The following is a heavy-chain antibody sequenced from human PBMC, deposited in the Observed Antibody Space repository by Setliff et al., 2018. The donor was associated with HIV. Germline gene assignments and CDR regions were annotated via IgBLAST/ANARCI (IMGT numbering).Heavy chain of an antibody. J-gene: IGHJ3*02. V-gene: IGHV1-2*04. CDR2: INLNSGGT. CDR3: ARGTRVGANGAFDI. Sequence: ASVKVSCKASGYTFSGYYMHWVRQAPGQGLEWMGWINLNSGGTNYAQKFQGWVTMTRDTSIITAYMELSRLRSDDTAVYFCARGTRVGANGAFDIWGQGTMVT. CDR1: GYTFSGYY. D-gene: IGHD1-26*01.